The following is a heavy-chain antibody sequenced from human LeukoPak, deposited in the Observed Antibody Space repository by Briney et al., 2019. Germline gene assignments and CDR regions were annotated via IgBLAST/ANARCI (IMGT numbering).Heavy chain of an antibody. CDR3: ANANYSGGSFDY. J-gene: IGHJ4*02. CDR1: GFTFSSYA. CDR2: ISGSGGST. Sequence: GGSLRLSCAASGFTFSSYAMSWVRQAPGKGLEWVSAISGSGGSTYYADSVKGRFTISRDNAKNSLYLQMNSLRAEDTAVYYCANANYSGGSFDYWGQGTLVTVSS. D-gene: IGHD1-26*01. V-gene: IGHV3-23*01.